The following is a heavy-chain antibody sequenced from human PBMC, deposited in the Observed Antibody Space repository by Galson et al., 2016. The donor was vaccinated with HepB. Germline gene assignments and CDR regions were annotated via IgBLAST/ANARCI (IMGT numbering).Heavy chain of an antibody. CDR3: ARGGRKVLWGYYFDY. D-gene: IGHD2-2*01. CDR1: GGSISSGGYY. Sequence: TLSLTCTVSGGSISSGGYYWSWIRQHPGKGLEWIGYIHHLGNTYFNPSLKSRVTMSVDASKNQFSLKLSSVTAADTAVYSCARGGRKVLWGYYFDYWGQGTLVPVSS. J-gene: IGHJ4*02. CDR2: IHHLGNT. V-gene: IGHV4-31*03.